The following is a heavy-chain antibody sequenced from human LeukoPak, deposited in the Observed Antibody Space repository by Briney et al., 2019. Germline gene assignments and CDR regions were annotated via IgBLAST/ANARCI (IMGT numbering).Heavy chain of an antibody. V-gene: IGHV4-34*01. CDR3: ARGLGGWLRLFAY. CDR1: GGSFSGYY. CDR2: INHSGST. D-gene: IGHD6-19*01. Sequence: SETLSLTCAVYGGSFSGYYWSWIRQPPGKGLEWIGEINHSGSTNYNPSLKSRVTISVDTSKNQFSLKLSSVTAADTAVYYCARGLGGWLRLFAYWGQGTLVTVSS. J-gene: IGHJ4*02.